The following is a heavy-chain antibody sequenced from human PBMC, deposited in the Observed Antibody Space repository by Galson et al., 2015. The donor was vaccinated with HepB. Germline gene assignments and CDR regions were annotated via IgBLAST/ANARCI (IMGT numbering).Heavy chain of an antibody. CDR3: ARDRCCYGSGYYYYYGMDV. J-gene: IGHJ6*02. CDR2: IIPIFGTA. D-gene: IGHD3-10*01. Sequence: SVKVSCKASGGTFSSYAISWVRQAPGQGLEWMGGIIPIFGTANYAQKFQGRVTITADESTSTAYMELSSLRSEDTAVYYCARDRCCYGSGYYYYYGMDVWGQGTTVTVSS. CDR1: GGTFSSYA. V-gene: IGHV1-69*13.